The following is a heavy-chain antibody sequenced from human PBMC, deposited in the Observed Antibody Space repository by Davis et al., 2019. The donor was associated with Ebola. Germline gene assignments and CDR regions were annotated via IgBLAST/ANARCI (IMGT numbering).Heavy chain of an antibody. J-gene: IGHJ4*02. V-gene: IGHV3-23*01. CDR1: GFTFSSYA. D-gene: IGHD3-22*01. Sequence: GGSLRLSCAASGFTFSSYAMSWVRQAPGKGLEWVSAISGSGGSTYYADSVKGRFTISRDNSKNTLYLQMNSLRAEDTAVYYCATSSDSSGHYDYWGQGTLVTVSS. CDR3: ATSSDSSGHYDY. CDR2: ISGSGGST.